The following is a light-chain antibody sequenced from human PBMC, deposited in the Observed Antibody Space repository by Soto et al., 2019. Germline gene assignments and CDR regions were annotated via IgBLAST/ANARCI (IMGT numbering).Light chain of an antibody. Sequence: EIVLTQSPGTLSLSPGERATLSRRASQSVISNYSVWYQQKPGQAPRLLIYGTSSRATGIPDRFSGSGSGTDFTLTISRLEPEDFAVYYCQQYGSSPGYTFGQGTKLEIK. V-gene: IGKV3-20*01. CDR2: GTS. J-gene: IGKJ2*01. CDR3: QQYGSSPGYT. CDR1: QSVISNY.